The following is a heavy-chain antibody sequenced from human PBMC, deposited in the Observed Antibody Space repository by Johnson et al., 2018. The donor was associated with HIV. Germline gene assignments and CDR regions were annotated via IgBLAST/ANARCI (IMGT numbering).Heavy chain of an antibody. CDR2: ISWNSGSI. CDR1: GFTFDDYA. CDR3: AKQYSSSWYGNAFDI. D-gene: IGHD6-13*01. Sequence: VESGGGVVQPGGSLRLSCAVSGFTFDDYAMHWVRQAPGKGLEWVSGISWNSGSIGYADSVKGRFTISRDNAKNSLYLQMNSLRAEDTALYYCAKQYSSSWYGNAFDIWGQGTMVTVSS. V-gene: IGHV3-9*01. J-gene: IGHJ3*02.